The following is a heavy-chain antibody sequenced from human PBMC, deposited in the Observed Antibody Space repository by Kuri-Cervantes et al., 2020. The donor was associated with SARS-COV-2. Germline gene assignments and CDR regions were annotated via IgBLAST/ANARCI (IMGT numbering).Heavy chain of an antibody. J-gene: IGHJ4*02. CDR1: GFTFSSYW. CDR2: IKQDGSEK. D-gene: IGHD6-13*01. CDR3: ARVRSWDEYFDY. V-gene: IGHV3-7*01. Sequence: LSLTCAASGFTFSSYWMSWVRQAPGKGLEWVANIKQDGSEKYYVDSVKGRFTISRDNAKNSLYLQMNSLRAEDTAVYYCARVRSWDEYFDYWGRGTLVTVSS.